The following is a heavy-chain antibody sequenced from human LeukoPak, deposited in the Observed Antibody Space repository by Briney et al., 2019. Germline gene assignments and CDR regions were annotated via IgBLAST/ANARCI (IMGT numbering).Heavy chain of an antibody. J-gene: IGHJ5*02. D-gene: IGHD2-2*01. V-gene: IGHV4-30-4*01. CDR3: ATAFRCSSTSCYLGWFDP. Sequence: SQTLSLTCTVSGGSISSSDYYWSWIRQPPGKGLEWIGYIYSSGSTYYNPSLKSRITISVDTPKNQFSLKLSSVTAADTAVYYCATAFRCSSTSCYLGWFDPWGQGTLVTVSS. CDR1: GGSISSSDYY. CDR2: IYSSGST.